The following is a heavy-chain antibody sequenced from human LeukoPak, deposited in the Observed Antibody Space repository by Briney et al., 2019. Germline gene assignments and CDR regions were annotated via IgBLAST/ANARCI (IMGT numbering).Heavy chain of an antibody. CDR2: IYYSGRT. V-gene: IGHV4-59*01. CDR3: ARVAYGSSWFDP. CDR1: GDFISDDY. Sequence: PSETLSLTCTVSGDFISDDYWGWIRQPPGKGLEWIGYIYYSGRTTYNPSLKSRVTISIDTSKSQFSLTLTSVTAADTAVYYCARVAYGSSWFDPWGQGTLVIVSS. J-gene: IGHJ5*02. D-gene: IGHD2-2*01.